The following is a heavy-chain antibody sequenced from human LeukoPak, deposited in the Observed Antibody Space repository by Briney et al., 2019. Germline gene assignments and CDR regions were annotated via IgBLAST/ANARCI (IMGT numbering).Heavy chain of an antibody. CDR1: GFTFSSYS. CDR2: ISSSSSYI. Sequence: GGSLRLSCAASGFTFSSYSMNWVRQAPGKGLEWVSSISSSSSYIYYADSVKGRFTISRDNAKNSLYLQMNSLRAEDTAVYYCARSDIVVVVAPVDHWGQGTLVTVSS. J-gene: IGHJ4*02. CDR3: ARSDIVVVVAPVDH. V-gene: IGHV3-21*01. D-gene: IGHD2-15*01.